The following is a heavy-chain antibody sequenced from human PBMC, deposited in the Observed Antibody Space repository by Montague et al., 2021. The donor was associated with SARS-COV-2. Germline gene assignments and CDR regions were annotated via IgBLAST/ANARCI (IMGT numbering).Heavy chain of an antibody. J-gene: IGHJ4*02. CDR1: GFSLSTSGAG. V-gene: IGHV2-5*02. CDR2: IYWDDDR. D-gene: IGHD4-23*01. CDR3: ARSYGTTVVTRAFDY. Sequence: PALVKPTQTLTLTCTFSGFSLSTSGAGVAWIRQPPGKALEWLAIIYWDDDRRYSPSPESGLTITKDTPKNQVVLTMTNMDPVDTATYYCARSYGTTVVTRAFDYWGQGTLVTVSS.